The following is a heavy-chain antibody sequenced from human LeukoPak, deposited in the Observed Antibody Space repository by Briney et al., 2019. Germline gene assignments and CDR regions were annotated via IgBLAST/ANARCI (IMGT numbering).Heavy chain of an antibody. Sequence: GRSLRLSCAASGFTFSSYGMHWVRQAPGKGLEWVAFISSDGSNKYYTDSVKGRFTISRDNSKNTLYLQMNSLRAEDTAVYYCAKDFEGSLDPWGQGSLVTVSS. CDR2: ISSDGSNK. V-gene: IGHV3-30*18. CDR1: GFTFSSYG. CDR3: AKDFEGSLDP. J-gene: IGHJ5*02. D-gene: IGHD3-10*01.